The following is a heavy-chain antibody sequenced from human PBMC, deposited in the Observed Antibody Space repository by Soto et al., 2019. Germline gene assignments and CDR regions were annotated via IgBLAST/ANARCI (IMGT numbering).Heavy chain of an antibody. J-gene: IGHJ4*02. Sequence: GGSLRLSCAASGFTFSSYAMSWVRQAPGKGLEWVSAISGSGGSTYYADSVKGRFTISRDNSKNTLYLQMNSLRAEDTAVYYCATGYSSSWPKVHYFDYWGQGTLVTVSS. D-gene: IGHD6-13*01. CDR3: ATGYSSSWPKVHYFDY. CDR2: ISGSGGST. V-gene: IGHV3-23*01. CDR1: GFTFSSYA.